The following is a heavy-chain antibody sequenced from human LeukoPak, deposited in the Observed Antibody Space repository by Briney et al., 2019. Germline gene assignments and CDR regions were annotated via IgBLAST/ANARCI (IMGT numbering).Heavy chain of an antibody. CDR2: IHYSGIT. CDR1: GGSISSSSYY. J-gene: IGHJ4*02. CDR3: ARHLATAATGFDY. Sequence: SETLSLTCTVSGGSISSSSYYWGWIRQPPGKGLEWIGYIHYSGITNYNPSLKSRVAISEDTSKNQFSLKLSSVTAADTAVYYCARHLATAATGFDYWGQGALVTVSS. V-gene: IGHV4-61*05. D-gene: IGHD6-13*01.